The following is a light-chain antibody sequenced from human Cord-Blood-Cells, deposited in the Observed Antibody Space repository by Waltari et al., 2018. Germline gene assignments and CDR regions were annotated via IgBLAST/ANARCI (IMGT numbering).Light chain of an antibody. J-gene: IGLJ3*02. V-gene: IGLV3-1*01. CDR2: QDS. CDR1: KLGDKY. CDR3: QAWDSSTAV. Sequence: SYELTQPPSVSVSPGQTASITCSGDKLGDKYACWYQQKPGQSPVLVIYQDSKRHSGIPERFSGSNSGNTATLTISGTQAMDEADYYRQAWDSSTAVFGGGTKLTVL.